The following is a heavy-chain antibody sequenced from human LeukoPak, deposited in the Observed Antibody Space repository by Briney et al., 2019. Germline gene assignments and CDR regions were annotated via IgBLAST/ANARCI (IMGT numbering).Heavy chain of an antibody. V-gene: IGHV1-8*03. CDR3: ARGPPDVVVPAAIVSYYYYMDV. D-gene: IGHD2-2*01. J-gene: IGHJ6*03. CDR2: MNPNSGNT. Sequence: ASVKVSCKASGYTFTSYDINWVRQATGQGLEWMGWMNPNSGNTGYAQKFQGRVTITRNTSISTAYMELSSLRSEDTAVYYCARGPPDVVVPAAIVSYYYYMDVWGKGTTVTVSS. CDR1: GYTFTSYD.